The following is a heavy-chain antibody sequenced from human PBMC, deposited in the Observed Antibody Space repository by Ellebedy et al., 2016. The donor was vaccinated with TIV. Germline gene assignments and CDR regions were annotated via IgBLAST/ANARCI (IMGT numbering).Heavy chain of an antibody. CDR3: ARGFRYGSGRWPLDY. V-gene: IGHV1-18*01. CDR1: GYTLMSYG. D-gene: IGHD4-23*01. J-gene: IGHJ4*02. Sequence: AASVKVSCKASGYTLMSYGICWVRQAPGQGLEWMGWVSPYDGNTTYAQKFQGRVTMTIDTSTSTGYMELRSLRSDDTAVCYCARGFRYGSGRWPLDYWGQGTLVTVSS. CDR2: VSPYDGNT.